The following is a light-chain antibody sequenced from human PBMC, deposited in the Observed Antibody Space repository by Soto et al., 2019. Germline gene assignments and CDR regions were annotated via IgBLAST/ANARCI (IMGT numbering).Light chain of an antibody. V-gene: IGLV2-8*01. CDR2: EVS. J-gene: IGLJ1*01. Sequence: QSALTQPPSASGSPGQSVTISCTGTSSDVGYYNYVSWYQQHPGKAPKLMIYEVSKRPSGVPDRFSGSTSGNTASLTVSGLQAEDEADYYCSSYAGRNNYVFGTGTKVTVL. CDR1: SSDVGYYNY. CDR3: SSYAGRNNYV.